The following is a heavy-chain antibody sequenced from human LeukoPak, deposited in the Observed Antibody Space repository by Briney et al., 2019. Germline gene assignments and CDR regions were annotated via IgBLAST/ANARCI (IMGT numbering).Heavy chain of an antibody. J-gene: IGHJ3*02. Sequence: GGSLRLSCAASGFTFSSYWMSWVRQAPGKGLEWVANIKQDGSEKYYVDSVKGRFTISRDNAKNSLYLQMNSLRAEDTAVCYCARGFSYDSSGYTDAFDIWGQGTMVTVSS. D-gene: IGHD3-22*01. CDR2: IKQDGSEK. CDR1: GFTFSSYW. V-gene: IGHV3-7*01. CDR3: ARGFSYDSSGYTDAFDI.